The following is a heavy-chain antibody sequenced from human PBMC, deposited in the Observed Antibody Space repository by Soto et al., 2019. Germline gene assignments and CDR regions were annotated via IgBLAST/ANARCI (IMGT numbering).Heavy chain of an antibody. V-gene: IGHV3-30*04. CDR3: ARDNRAGRLYYYYGMDV. CDR1: GFTFSTYA. CDR2: ISYDGSNQ. J-gene: IGHJ6*02. Sequence: PGGSLRLSCAASGFTFSTYALHWVRQAPGKGLEWVAVISYDGSNQYYADSVRGRFTISRDKSKNTLYLQLSSLRTEDTAVYYCARDNRAGRLYYYYGMDVWGQGTRVTLSS. D-gene: IGHD6-19*01.